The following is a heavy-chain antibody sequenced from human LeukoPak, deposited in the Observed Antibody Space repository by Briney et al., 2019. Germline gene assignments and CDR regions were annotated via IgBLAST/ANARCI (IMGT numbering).Heavy chain of an antibody. J-gene: IGHJ4*02. D-gene: IGHD6-19*01. CDR2: INHSGST. Sequence: PSETLSLTCAVYGGSFSGYYWSWIRQPPGKGLEWIGEINHSGSTNYNPSLKSRVTISVDTSKNQFSLKLSSVTAADTAVYYCALQTYSVAAFDYWGQGTLVTVSS. V-gene: IGHV4-34*01. CDR1: GGSFSGYY. CDR3: ALQTYSVAAFDY.